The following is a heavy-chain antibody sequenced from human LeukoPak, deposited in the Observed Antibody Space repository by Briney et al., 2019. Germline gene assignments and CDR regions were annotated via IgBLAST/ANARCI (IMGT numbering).Heavy chain of an antibody. Sequence: GGSLRLSCAASGFTFSDYYMSWIRQAPGKGLEWVSYISSSGSTIYYTDSVKGRFTISSDNAKNSLYLQMNSLRAEDTAVYYCPRERAAAGKAYWGQGTPVTVSS. CDR1: GFTFSDYY. J-gene: IGHJ4*02. V-gene: IGHV3-11*01. D-gene: IGHD6-13*01. CDR3: PRERAAAGKAY. CDR2: ISSSGSTI.